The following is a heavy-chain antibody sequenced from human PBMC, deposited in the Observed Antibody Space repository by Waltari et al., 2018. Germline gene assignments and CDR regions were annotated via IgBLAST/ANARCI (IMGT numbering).Heavy chain of an antibody. V-gene: IGHV1-2*06. J-gene: IGHJ6*03. Sequence: QVQLVQSGAEGKKPGASVKVSCAASGYTFTGRSLHWVRQAPGQGLEWMGRIKPNSGVTDYAQKFQDRVTMTRDTSSSTAYMELSGLRSDDTAVYYCAREATHSYYYFLDVWGKGTTVTVSS. CDR3: AREATHSYYYFLDV. CDR1: GYTFTGRS. CDR2: IKPNSGVT.